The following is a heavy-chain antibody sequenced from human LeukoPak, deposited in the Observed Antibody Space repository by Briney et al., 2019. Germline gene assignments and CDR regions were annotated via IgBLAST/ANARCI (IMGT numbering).Heavy chain of an antibody. V-gene: IGHV3-23*01. CDR3: AKVMVGYSSGWLTFDY. J-gene: IGHJ4*02. D-gene: IGHD6-19*01. CDR1: GFTFSSYA. CDR2: ISGSGGST. Sequence: GGSLRLSCAASGFTFSSYAMSWVRQAPGKGLEWVSAISGSGGSTYYADSVKGRFTISRDNSKNTLYLQMNSLRAEDTAVYYCAKVMVGYSSGWLTFDYWGQGTLVTVSS.